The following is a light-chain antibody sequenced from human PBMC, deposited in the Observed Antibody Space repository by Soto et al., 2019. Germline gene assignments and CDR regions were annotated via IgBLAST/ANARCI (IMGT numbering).Light chain of an antibody. CDR3: QQANSFPIT. CDR1: QNINTY. J-gene: IGKJ5*01. V-gene: IGKV1-39*01. Sequence: DIQMTQSPYSLSAAVGDRVTIACRASQNINTYLNWYQQKPGKAPKLLMFDAASLQSGVPSRFSGSGSRTDFTLTITSLQPEDFATYYCQQANSFPITFGQGTRLEIK. CDR2: DAA.